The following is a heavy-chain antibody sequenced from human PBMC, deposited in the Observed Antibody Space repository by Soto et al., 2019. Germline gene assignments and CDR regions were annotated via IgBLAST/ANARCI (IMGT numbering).Heavy chain of an antibody. CDR3: ARDTYYYGSGQRGAFDI. D-gene: IGHD3-10*01. V-gene: IGHV3-30-3*01. J-gene: IGHJ3*02. CDR2: ISDDGSNK. Sequence: GGSLRLSCAASGFTFSSYAMHWVRQAPGKGLEWVAVISDDGSNKYYADSVKGRFTISRDNSKNTLYLQMNSLRAEDTAVYYCARDTYYYGSGQRGAFDIWGQGTMVTVSS. CDR1: GFTFSSYA.